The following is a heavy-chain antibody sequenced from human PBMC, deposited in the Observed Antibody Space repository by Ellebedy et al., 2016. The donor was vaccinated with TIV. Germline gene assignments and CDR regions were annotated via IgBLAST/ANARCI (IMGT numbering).Heavy chain of an antibody. CDR1: GFSFRSYW. D-gene: IGHD4-17*01. J-gene: IGHJ5*02. CDR2: IYHGGSQQ. Sequence: GGSLRLSCAASGFSFRSYWMTWVRQAPGKGLEWVANIYHGGSQQFYVDSVKGRFTISRATAKNSLYLQMNSLRAEDTAVYYCARRGSYGDYAVQINSWFDRWGQGTLVTVSS. V-gene: IGHV3-7*01. CDR3: ARRGSYGDYAVQINSWFDR.